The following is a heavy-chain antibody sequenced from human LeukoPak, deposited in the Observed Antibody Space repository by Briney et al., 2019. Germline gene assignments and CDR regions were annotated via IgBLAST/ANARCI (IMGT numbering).Heavy chain of an antibody. CDR1: GVSISSSNSY. CDR3: ARGPFSRYSSERNWFDP. J-gene: IGHJ5*02. D-gene: IGHD6-19*01. CDR2: INHSGST. V-gene: IGHV4-39*07. Sequence: SETLSLTCTVSGVSISSSNSYWGWIRQPPGKGLEWIGEINHSGSTNYNPSLKSRVTISVDTSKNQFSLKLRSVTAADTAVYYCARGPFSRYSSERNWFDPWGQGTLVTVSS.